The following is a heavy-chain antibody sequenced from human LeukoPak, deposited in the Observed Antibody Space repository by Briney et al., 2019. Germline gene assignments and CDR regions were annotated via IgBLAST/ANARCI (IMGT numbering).Heavy chain of an antibody. CDR2: ISYDGSNK. Sequence: GRSLRLSCAASGFTFSSYGMHWVRQAPGKGLDWVAVISYDGSNKFYADSVKDRFTIPRDNSKNTLYLQMNSLRAEDTAVYYCAKDPSLITMVRGVLKLSYYFDSWGQGTLVTVSS. CDR1: GFTFSSYG. CDR3: AKDPSLITMVRGVLKLSYYFDS. D-gene: IGHD3-10*01. V-gene: IGHV3-30*18. J-gene: IGHJ4*02.